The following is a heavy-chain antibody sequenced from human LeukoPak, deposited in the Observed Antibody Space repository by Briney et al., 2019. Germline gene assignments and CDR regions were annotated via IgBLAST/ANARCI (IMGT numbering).Heavy chain of an antibody. CDR2: INHSGST. J-gene: IGHJ4*02. Sequence: PSETLSLTCAVYGGSFSGYYWSWIRQPPGKGLEWIGEINHSGSTNYNPSLKSRVTISVDTSKNQFSLKLRLVTAADTAVYYCARKDVNFDYWGQGTLVTVSS. CDR1: GGSFSGYY. V-gene: IGHV4-34*01. CDR3: ARKDVNFDY.